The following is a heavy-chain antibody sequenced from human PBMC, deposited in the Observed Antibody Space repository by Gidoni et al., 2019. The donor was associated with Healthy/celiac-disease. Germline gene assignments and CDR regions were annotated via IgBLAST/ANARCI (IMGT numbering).Heavy chain of an antibody. V-gene: IGHV3-33*01. CDR1: GFTFSSSG. CDR3: ARDRNDYSNYYYYGMDV. J-gene: IGHJ6*02. Sequence: QVQLVESGGGVVQPGRSLRLSCAASGFTFSSSGMHWVRQAPGKGLEWVAVIWYDGSNKYYADSVKGRFTISRDNSKNTLYLQMNSLRAEDTAVYYCARDRNDYSNYYYYGMDVWGQGTTVTVSS. CDR2: IWYDGSNK. D-gene: IGHD4-4*01.